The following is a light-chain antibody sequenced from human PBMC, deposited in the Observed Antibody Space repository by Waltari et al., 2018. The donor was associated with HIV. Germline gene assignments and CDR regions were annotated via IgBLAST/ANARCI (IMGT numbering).Light chain of an antibody. J-gene: IGKJ4*01. V-gene: IGKV1-9*01. Sequence: DTQLTQSPPFLSASVGDRVTITCRASQGIAGYLAWYQQKPGKPPNLLIYETSTLQNGVPSRCSGSGSGTEFTLTISSLQPEDFTTYYCQQLNTYPPTFGGGTKVEIK. CDR2: ETS. CDR3: QQLNTYPPT. CDR1: QGIAGY.